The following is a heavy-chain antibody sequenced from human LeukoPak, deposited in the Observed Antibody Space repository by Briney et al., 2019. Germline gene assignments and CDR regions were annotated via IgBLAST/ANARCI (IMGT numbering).Heavy chain of an antibody. Sequence: PSETLSLTCTVSGGSISRYYCSWIRQPPGKGLEWIGYIYYSGSTGSTNYHPSLKSRVTISVDTSKNQFSLNLSSVTAADTAVYYCARLRGQHQLLPLDYWGQGTWSPSPQ. J-gene: IGHJ4*02. D-gene: IGHD2-2*01. CDR3: ARLRGQHQLLPLDY. V-gene: IGHV4-59*01. CDR1: GGSISRYY. CDR2: IYYSGSTGST.